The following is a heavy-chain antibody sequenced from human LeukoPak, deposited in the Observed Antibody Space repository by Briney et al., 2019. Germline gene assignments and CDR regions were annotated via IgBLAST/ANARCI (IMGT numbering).Heavy chain of an antibody. Sequence: ASMKVSCKASGYTFTGYYMHWVRQAPGKGLEWMGGFDPEDGETIYAQKFQGRVTMTEDTSTDTAYMELSSLRSEDTAVYYCATKQWLNAFDIWGQGTMVTVSS. V-gene: IGHV1-24*01. CDR1: GYTFTGYY. CDR3: ATKQWLNAFDI. D-gene: IGHD6-19*01. J-gene: IGHJ3*02. CDR2: FDPEDGET.